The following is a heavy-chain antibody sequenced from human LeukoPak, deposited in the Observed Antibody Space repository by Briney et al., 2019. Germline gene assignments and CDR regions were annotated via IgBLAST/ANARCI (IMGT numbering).Heavy chain of an antibody. CDR2: IGISDDT. CDR3: IRGGIRVSGIDAFDI. V-gene: IGHV3-13*01. CDR1: GFTFRDYD. J-gene: IGHJ3*02. D-gene: IGHD5/OR15-5a*01. Sequence: GGSLRLSCAASGFTFRDYDMHWVRQAPGRGLEWVSAIGISDDTHYPDSVKGRFTISRENAKNSLYLQMNTLRDGDTAMYYCIRGGIRVSGIDAFDIWGQGTTVTVSS.